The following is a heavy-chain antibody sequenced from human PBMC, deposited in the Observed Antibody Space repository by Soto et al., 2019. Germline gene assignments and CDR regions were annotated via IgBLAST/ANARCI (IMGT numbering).Heavy chain of an antibody. J-gene: IGHJ4*02. CDR3: ARGATHSSGWSTAHY. V-gene: IGHV3-21*01. CDR1: GFTFSSYS. CDR2: ISSSSSYI. Sequence: GGSLRLSCAASGFTFSSYSMNWVRQAPGKGLEWVSSISSSSSYIYYADSVKGRFTISRDNAKNSLYLQMNSLRAEDTAVYYCARGATHSSGWSTAHYWGQGTLVTVSS. D-gene: IGHD6-19*01.